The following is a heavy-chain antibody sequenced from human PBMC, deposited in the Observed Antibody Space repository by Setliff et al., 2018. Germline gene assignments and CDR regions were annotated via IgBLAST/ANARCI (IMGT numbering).Heavy chain of an antibody. CDR3: ARYGYYYDSSAYYPVDK. Sequence: GGSLRLSCAASGFTFSPYIIHWVRQAPGKGLEWVALISNDDTKKYFADSVKGRFTISRDSSRNTLYLQMSSLRPEDTALYYCARYGYYYDSSAYYPVDKWGQGTLVTVSS. D-gene: IGHD3-22*01. V-gene: IGHV3-30*03. J-gene: IGHJ4*02. CDR1: GFTFSPYI. CDR2: ISNDDTKK.